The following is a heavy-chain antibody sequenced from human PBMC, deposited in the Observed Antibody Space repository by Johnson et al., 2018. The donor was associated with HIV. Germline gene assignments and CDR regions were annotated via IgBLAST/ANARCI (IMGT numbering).Heavy chain of an antibody. CDR1: GFTFSSYA. CDR2: IAYDGSNK. Sequence: QVQLVESGGGVVQPVRSLRLSCAASGFTFSSYALHWVRQAPGKGLQWVAVIAYDGSNKYYADSVKGRFTISRDNSKNTLHLQMNSLRAADTAVYYCAKVMTASSVNSFGGVIDASDIWGQGTMVTVS. D-gene: IGHD3-16*01. V-gene: IGHV3-30-3*01. CDR3: AKVMTASSVNSFGGVIDASDI. J-gene: IGHJ3*02.